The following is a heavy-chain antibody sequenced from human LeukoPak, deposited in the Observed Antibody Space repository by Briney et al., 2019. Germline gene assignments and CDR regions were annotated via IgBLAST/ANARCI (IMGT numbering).Heavy chain of an antibody. D-gene: IGHD6-19*01. CDR3: ARVAVAGTFGY. CDR2: INPSGGST. J-gene: IGHJ4*02. V-gene: IGHV1-46*01. Sequence: GASVKVSCQASGYTFTSYYMHWVRQAPGQGLEWMGIINPSGGSTSYAQKFQGRVTMTRDTSTSTVYMELSSLRSEDTAVYYCARVAVAGTFGYWGQGTLVTVSS. CDR1: GYTFTSYY.